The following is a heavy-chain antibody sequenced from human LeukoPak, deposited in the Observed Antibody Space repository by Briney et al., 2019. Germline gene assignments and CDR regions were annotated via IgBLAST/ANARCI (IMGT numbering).Heavy chain of an antibody. CDR2: MNPNSGNT. V-gene: IGHV1-8*03. CDR1: GYTFTSYD. CDR3: AGWPRWWGGRGSYRSYYFDY. D-gene: IGHD3-16*02. Sequence: GASVKVSCKASGYTFTSYDINWVRQATGQGLEWMGWMNPNSGNTGYAQKFQGRVTITRNTSIGTAYMERSSLRSEDTAVYYCAGWPRWWGGRGSYRSYYFDYWGQGTLVTVSS. J-gene: IGHJ4*02.